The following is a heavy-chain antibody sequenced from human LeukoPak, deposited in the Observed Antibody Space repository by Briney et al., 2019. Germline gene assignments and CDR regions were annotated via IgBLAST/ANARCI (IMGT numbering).Heavy chain of an antibody. D-gene: IGHD5-18*01. CDR2: IRSKANSYAT. Sequence: GGSLRLSCAASGFTFSGSALHWVRQASGKGLEWVGRIRSKANSYATAYAASVKGRFTISRDDSKNTAYLQMNSLKTEDTAVYYCTRLVDTAIGYQAAFDIWGQGTMVCASS. V-gene: IGHV3-73*01. CDR1: GFTFSGSA. J-gene: IGHJ3*02. CDR3: TRLVDTAIGYQAAFDI.